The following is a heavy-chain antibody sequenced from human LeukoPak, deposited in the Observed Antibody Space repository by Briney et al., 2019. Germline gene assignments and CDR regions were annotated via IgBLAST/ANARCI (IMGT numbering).Heavy chain of an antibody. D-gene: IGHD6-19*01. CDR2: INGGGNTT. CDR1: GFAFSSFA. J-gene: IGHJ6*03. CDR3: TKELHVAVAVADYYYFYMDV. V-gene: IGHV3-23*01. Sequence: GGSLRPSCAASGFAFSSFAMGWVRQSPGKGLEWLSTINGGGNTTFYSDSVKGRFTISRDNSKNTLYLHMDSLRPDDTATYYCTKELHVAVAVADYYYFYMDVWGRGTAVTVSS.